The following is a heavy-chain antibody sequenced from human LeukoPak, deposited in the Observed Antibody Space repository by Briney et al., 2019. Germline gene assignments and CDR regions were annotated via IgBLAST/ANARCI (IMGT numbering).Heavy chain of an antibody. Sequence: GESLKISCKGSAYSFTSYWIGWVRQMPGKGLEWMGSIYPGDSDIRDSPSFQGHVTISADTSIRTAYLQWSSLKASDTAMYSCARLRFPEYYFDYWGQGTLVTVSS. D-gene: IGHD3-3*01. CDR2: IYPGDSDI. CDR1: AYSFTSYW. V-gene: IGHV5-51*01. J-gene: IGHJ4*02. CDR3: ARLRFPEYYFDY.